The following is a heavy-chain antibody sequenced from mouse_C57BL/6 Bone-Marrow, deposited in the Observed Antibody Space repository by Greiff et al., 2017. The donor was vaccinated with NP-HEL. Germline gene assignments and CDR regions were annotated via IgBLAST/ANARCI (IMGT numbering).Heavy chain of an antibody. CDR3: TTELTTDY. CDR2: LDPENGDT. J-gene: IGHJ2*01. Sequence: EVQLQQSGAELVRPGASVKLSCTASGFNIKDDYMHWVKQRPEQGLEWIGWLDPENGDTEYASKFQGKATITADTSSNTAYLQLSSLTSEDTAVYYCTTELTTDYWGQGTTLTVSS. CDR1: GFNIKDDY. D-gene: IGHD2-1*01. V-gene: IGHV14-4*01.